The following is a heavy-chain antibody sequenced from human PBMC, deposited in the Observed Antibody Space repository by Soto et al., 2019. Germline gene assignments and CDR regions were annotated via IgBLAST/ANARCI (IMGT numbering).Heavy chain of an antibody. CDR3: AKDNARGYSYGRAYFDY. D-gene: IGHD5-18*01. V-gene: IGHV3-30*18. CDR1: GFTFSSYG. Sequence: QVQLVESGGGVVQPGRSLRLSCAASGFTFSSYGMHWVRQAPGKGLEWVAVISYDGSNKYYADSVKGRFTISRDNSKNTLYLKMNSLRAEDTAVYYCAKDNARGYSYGRAYFDYWGQGTLVTVSS. CDR2: ISYDGSNK. J-gene: IGHJ4*02.